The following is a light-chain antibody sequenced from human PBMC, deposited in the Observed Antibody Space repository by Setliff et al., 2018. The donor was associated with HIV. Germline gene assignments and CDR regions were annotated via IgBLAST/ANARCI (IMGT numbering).Light chain of an antibody. Sequence: EIVLTQSPATLSLSPGERAILSCRASQTLGNSLAWYQQKPGQAPRLLVYYASTRATGIPARFSGSGSGTDFTLTIGRLEPEDFAVYYCQQRSDWPPDFTFGPGTKVDIK. J-gene: IGKJ3*01. CDR1: QTLGNS. CDR3: QQRSDWPPDFT. V-gene: IGKV3-11*01. CDR2: YAS.